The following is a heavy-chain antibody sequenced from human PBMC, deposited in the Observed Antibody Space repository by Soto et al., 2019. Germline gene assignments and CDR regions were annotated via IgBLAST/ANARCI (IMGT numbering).Heavy chain of an antibody. J-gene: IGHJ6*02. CDR3: ARRARYYYYGMDV. V-gene: IGHV4-59*01. Sequence: PSETLSLTCTVSGGSISSYYWGWIRQPPGKGLEWIGYIYYSGSTNYNPSLKSRVTISVDTSKNQFSLKLSSVTAADTAVYYCARRARYYYYGMDVWGQGTTVTVSS. CDR1: GGSISSYY. CDR2: IYYSGST.